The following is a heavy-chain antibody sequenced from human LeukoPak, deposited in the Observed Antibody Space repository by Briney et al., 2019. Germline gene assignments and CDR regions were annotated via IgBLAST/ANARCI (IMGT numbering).Heavy chain of an antibody. CDR1: GFTFGDDA. CDR3: TRAVGALPPAFDI. J-gene: IGHJ3*02. V-gene: IGHV3-49*03. CDR2: IRSKAYGGTT. Sequence: GGSLRLSCTASGFTFGDDAMSWFRQAPGKGLEWVGFIRSKAYGGTTEYAASVKGRFTISRDDSKSIAYLQMNSLKTEDTAVYYCTRAVGALPPAFDIWGQGTMVTVSS. D-gene: IGHD1-26*01.